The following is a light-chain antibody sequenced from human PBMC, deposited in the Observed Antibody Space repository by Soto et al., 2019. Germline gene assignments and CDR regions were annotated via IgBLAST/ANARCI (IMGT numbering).Light chain of an antibody. Sequence: QSVLSQTPSVSGTLGQRVTISCSGSNSNIEGNAVNWYQQVPGTAPKLLIYNNNHRPSGVSDRFSGSKSGTSASLAISGLQSADETDYYCAAWDHSRYAWVFGGGTKLTVL. CDR3: AAWDHSRYAWV. CDR2: NNN. CDR1: NSNIEGNA. J-gene: IGLJ3*02. V-gene: IGLV1-44*01.